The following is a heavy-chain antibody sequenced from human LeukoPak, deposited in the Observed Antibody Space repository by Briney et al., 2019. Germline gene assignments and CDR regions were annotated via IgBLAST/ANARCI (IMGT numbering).Heavy chain of an antibody. Sequence: SETLSLTCAVYGGSLSGYYWSWIRQPPGKGLEWIGEINHSGSTNYNPSLKSRVTISVDTSKNQFSLKLSSVTAADTAVYYCARSLYYDRKFDYWGQGTLVTVSS. CDR2: INHSGST. J-gene: IGHJ4*02. CDR1: GGSLSGYY. D-gene: IGHD3-22*01. CDR3: ARSLYYDRKFDY. V-gene: IGHV4-34*01.